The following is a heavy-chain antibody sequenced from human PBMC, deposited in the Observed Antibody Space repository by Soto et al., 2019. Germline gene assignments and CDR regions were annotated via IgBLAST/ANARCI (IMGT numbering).Heavy chain of an antibody. Sequence: SATLSITCTVSGGSISSNIYYWGWIRQPPGKGLEWIGSMYYSGRTYYNSSLKSRVTISLDTSKNQFSLRLSSVTAADTALYYCARVGTAHADYYYGMDVWGQGTTVTVS. V-gene: IGHV4-39*01. J-gene: IGHJ6*02. CDR1: GGSISSNIYY. CDR3: ARVGTAHADYYYGMDV. CDR2: MYYSGRT. D-gene: IGHD7-27*01.